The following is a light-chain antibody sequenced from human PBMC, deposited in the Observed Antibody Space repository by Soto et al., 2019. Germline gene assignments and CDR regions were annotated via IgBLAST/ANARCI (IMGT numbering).Light chain of an antibody. V-gene: IGKV3-20*01. CDR2: GAS. CDR3: QQYGSSPWT. CDR1: QNMIISH. Sequence: EIVLTPSPGTLSLSPGERATLSCRATQNMIISHVAWYQQKPGQAPRLLIYGASNRATGIPDRFSGGGSGTDFALTISRLEPEDFAVYYCQQYGSSPWTFGQGTKVDIK. J-gene: IGKJ1*01.